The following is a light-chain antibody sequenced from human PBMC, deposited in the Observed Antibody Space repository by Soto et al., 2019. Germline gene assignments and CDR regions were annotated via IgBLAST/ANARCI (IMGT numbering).Light chain of an antibody. V-gene: IGKV3-15*01. J-gene: IGKJ1*01. Sequence: EIVMTQSPATLSVSPGERATLSCTASHYVYSNVAWFQQRPGQAPRLLIYRASTMATGTPARFSGSVSGTEFTLTITSLQSEDFALCYCQQYHNLWPFGQGAEVEIK. CDR1: HYVYSN. CDR3: QQYHNLWP. CDR2: RAS.